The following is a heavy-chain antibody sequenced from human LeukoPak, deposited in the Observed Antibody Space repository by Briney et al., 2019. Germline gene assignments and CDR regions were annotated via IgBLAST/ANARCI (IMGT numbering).Heavy chain of an antibody. Sequence: SQTLSLTCTVSGGSISSGGYYWSWIRQPPGKGLEWIGYIYYSGSTYYNPSLKSRVTISVDTSKNQFSLKLSSVTAADTAVYYCARDPRPPGYYYYYGMDVWGQETTVTVSS. CDR1: GGSISSGGYY. J-gene: IGHJ6*02. V-gene: IGHV4-30-4*01. CDR3: ARDPRPPGYYYYYGMDV. CDR2: IYYSGST.